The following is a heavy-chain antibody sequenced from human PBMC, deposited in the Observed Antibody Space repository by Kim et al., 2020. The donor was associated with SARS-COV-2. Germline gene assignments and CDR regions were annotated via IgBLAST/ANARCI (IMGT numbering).Heavy chain of an antibody. Sequence: ASVKVSCKASGYTFTSYYMHWVRQAPGQGLEWMGIINPSGGSTSYAQKFQGRVTMTRDTSTSTVYMELSSLRSEDTAVYYCARDIVVVVAATPLDYYYGMDVWGQGTTVTVSS. J-gene: IGHJ6*02. V-gene: IGHV1-46*01. D-gene: IGHD2-15*01. CDR2: INPSGGST. CDR3: ARDIVVVVAATPLDYYYGMDV. CDR1: GYTFTSYY.